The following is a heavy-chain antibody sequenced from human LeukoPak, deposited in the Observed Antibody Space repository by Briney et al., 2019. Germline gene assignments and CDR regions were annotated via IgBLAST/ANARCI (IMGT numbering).Heavy chain of an antibody. CDR2: ISAYNGNT. D-gene: IGHD1-26*01. Sequence: ASVKVSCKASGYTFTSYGISWVRQAPGQGLEWMGWISAYNGNTNYAQKLQGRVTMTTDTSTSTAYMELRSLRYNDTAVYYCARRKGQKWVNYYYYYMAVWGKGTTVTVSS. CDR3: ARRKGQKWVNYYYYYMAV. V-gene: IGHV1-18*01. CDR1: GYTFTSYG. J-gene: IGHJ6*03.